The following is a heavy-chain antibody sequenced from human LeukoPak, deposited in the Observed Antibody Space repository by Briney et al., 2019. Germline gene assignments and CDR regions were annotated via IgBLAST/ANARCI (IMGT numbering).Heavy chain of an antibody. Sequence: GGSLRLSCVASGFTFSDYYMCWIRQSPGKGLEWVSHISGSGTTIYYADSVKGRFTISRDNSKSSLYLQMNSLRAEDTAVYYCARDPLGGNYWGQGTLVTVSS. D-gene: IGHD3-10*01. CDR3: ARDPLGGNY. V-gene: IGHV3-11*04. CDR1: GFTFSDYY. J-gene: IGHJ4*02. CDR2: ISGSGTTI.